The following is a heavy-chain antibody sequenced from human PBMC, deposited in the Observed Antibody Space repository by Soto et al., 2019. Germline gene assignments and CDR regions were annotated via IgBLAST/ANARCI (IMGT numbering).Heavy chain of an antibody. CDR2: ISSSGSTI. J-gene: IGHJ5*02. CDR1: GFTFSSYE. V-gene: IGHV3-48*03. D-gene: IGHD5-12*01. Sequence: PGGSLRLSCAASGFTFSSYEMNWVRQAPGKGLEWVSYISSSGSTIYYADSVKGRFTISRDNAKNSLYLQMNSLRAEDTAVYYCAREQRSLQLRWFDPWGQGTLVTVSS. CDR3: AREQRSLQLRWFDP.